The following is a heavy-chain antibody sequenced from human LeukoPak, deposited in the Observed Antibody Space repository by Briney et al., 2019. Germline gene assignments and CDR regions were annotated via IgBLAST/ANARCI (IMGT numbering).Heavy chain of an antibody. CDR2: LSGRGGST. CDR3: AKMGAGTTSRWFDP. J-gene: IGHJ5*02. V-gene: IGHV3-23*01. CDR1: GFTFSSYA. D-gene: IGHD1-7*01. Sequence: GGSLRLSCAASGFTFSSYAMSWVRQAPGKGLEWVSALSGRGGSTYYADSVKGRFTISRDNSKSTLYLQMNSLRAEDTAVYYCAKMGAGTTSRWFDPWGQGTLVTVSS.